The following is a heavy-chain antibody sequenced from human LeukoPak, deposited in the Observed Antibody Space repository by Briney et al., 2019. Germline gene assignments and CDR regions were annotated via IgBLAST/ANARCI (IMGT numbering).Heavy chain of an antibody. CDR3: ARVSSGWSVFDY. V-gene: IGHV1-46*01. Sequence: GGSLRLSCAASGFTFTSYYMHWVRQAPGQGLEWMGIINPSGGSTSYAQKSQGRVTMTRDTSTSTVYMELSSLRSEDTAVYYCARVSSGWSVFDYWGQGTLVTVSS. CDR2: INPSGGST. J-gene: IGHJ4*02. D-gene: IGHD6-19*01. CDR1: GFTFTSYY.